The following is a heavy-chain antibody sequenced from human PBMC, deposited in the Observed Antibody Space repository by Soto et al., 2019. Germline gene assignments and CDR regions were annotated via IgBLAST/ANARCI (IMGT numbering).Heavy chain of an antibody. CDR1: GYSFTSYW. Sequence: PGESLKISSKGSGYSFTSYWVGWVRQMPGKGLEWMGIIYPGDSDTRYSPSFQGQVTISADKSISTAYLQWSSLKASDTAMYYCARRISYGFDMVGYGMDVWGQGTTVTVSS. J-gene: IGHJ6*02. D-gene: IGHD5-18*01. CDR2: IYPGDSDT. V-gene: IGHV5-51*01. CDR3: ARRISYGFDMVGYGMDV.